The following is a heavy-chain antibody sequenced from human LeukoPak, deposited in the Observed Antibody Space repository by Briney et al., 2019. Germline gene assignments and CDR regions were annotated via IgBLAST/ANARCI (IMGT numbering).Heavy chain of an antibody. V-gene: IGHV1-18*01. D-gene: IGHD1-1*01. CDR3: ARSSLQLEPPRY. J-gene: IGHJ4*02. CDR2: ISGYNGNT. Sequence: ASVKVSCKASGYTFTSYDISWVRQAPGQGLEWMGWISGYNGNTNYVQNFQVRVTMTKDTSTNTAYMELRSLRSDDTVVYYCARSSLQLEPPRYWGQGTLVTVSS. CDR1: GYTFTSYD.